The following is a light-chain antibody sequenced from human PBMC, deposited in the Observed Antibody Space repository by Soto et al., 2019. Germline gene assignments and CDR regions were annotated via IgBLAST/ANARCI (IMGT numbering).Light chain of an antibody. CDR1: SSDVGAYNY. CDR2: EVS. CDR3: SSYTTTNTYV. J-gene: IGLJ1*01. Sequence: QPALTQPASVSGSPGQSITISCTGTSSDVGAYNYVSWYQQHPGKAPKLMIYEVSNRPSGVSNRFSGSKSGNTASLTISGLQAEDEADYYCSSYTTTNTYVFGTGTKVTVL. V-gene: IGLV2-14*01.